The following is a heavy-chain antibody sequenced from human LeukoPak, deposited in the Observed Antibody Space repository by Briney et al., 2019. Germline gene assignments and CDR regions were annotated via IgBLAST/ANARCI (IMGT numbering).Heavy chain of an antibody. J-gene: IGHJ4*02. Sequence: SETLSLTCIVSGGSISSGSYYWSWIRQPPGKELEWIGYIYYSGSTNYNPSLKSRVTISVDTYKNQFSLKLSSVTAADTAVYYCARSAYDSSGIMDYWGQGTLVTVSS. CDR1: GGSISSGSYY. CDR3: ARSAYDSSGIMDY. CDR2: IYYSGST. V-gene: IGHV4-61*01. D-gene: IGHD3-22*01.